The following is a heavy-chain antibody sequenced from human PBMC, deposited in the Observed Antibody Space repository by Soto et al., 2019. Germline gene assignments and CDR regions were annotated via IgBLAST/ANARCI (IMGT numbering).Heavy chain of an antibody. CDR1: GGSIDKSTYY. CDR2: IYYSGST. CDR3: ARHHESGWYGY. J-gene: IGHJ4*02. Sequence: QLQLQESGPGLVKPSETLSLTCTVSGGSIDKSTYYWRWIRQPPGKGLEWIGSIYYSGSTYYYPSFKSRVTISVDTSRNQFSLKLSSVTAADTAVYYCARHHESGWYGYWGQGTLVTVSS. D-gene: IGHD6-19*01. V-gene: IGHV4-39*01.